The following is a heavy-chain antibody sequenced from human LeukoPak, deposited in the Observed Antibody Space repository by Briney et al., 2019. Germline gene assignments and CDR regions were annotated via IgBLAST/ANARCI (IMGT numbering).Heavy chain of an antibody. Sequence: GGSLRLSCSASGFTFSDYWMMWVRQAPGKGLEWVGNIRQDDSEKNYVDSVKGRFTISRDNAKSSLYLQMNSLRAEDTAIYYCATDRKVGTWDPRFDYWGQGTLVTVSS. CDR3: ATDRKVGTWDPRFDY. CDR1: GFTFSDYW. V-gene: IGHV3-7*01. J-gene: IGHJ4*02. CDR2: IRQDDSEK. D-gene: IGHD4-23*01.